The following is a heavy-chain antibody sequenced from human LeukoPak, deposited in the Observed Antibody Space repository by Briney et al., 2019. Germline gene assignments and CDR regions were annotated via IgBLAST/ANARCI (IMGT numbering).Heavy chain of an antibody. V-gene: IGHV2-5*01. CDR2: IYWNDDN. CDR3: AHYGDYRFMYYFDY. D-gene: IGHD4-17*01. CDR1: GFSLSTSGVG. J-gene: IGHJ4*02. Sequence: ESGPTLVNPTQTLTLTCTFSGFSLSTSGVGVGWIRQPPGKALEWLALIYWNDDNRYSPSLKSRLTITKDTSKNQVVLKVTNMDPVDTATYYCAHYGDYRFMYYFDYWGQGSLVTVSS.